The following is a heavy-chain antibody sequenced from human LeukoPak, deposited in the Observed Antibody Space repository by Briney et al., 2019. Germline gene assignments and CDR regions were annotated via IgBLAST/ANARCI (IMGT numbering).Heavy chain of an antibody. Sequence: SEPLSLTCTVSDDSISSNDYYWGRIRQPPGKGLEWIGSISYSGSTYYKPSLKSRVTISVDTSKNQFSLKLSSVTAADTAVYYCARRCAGGDCYGAFDYWGQGTLVTVSS. CDR2: ISYSGST. J-gene: IGHJ4*02. CDR1: DDSISSNDYY. CDR3: ARRCAGGDCYGAFDY. V-gene: IGHV4-39*01. D-gene: IGHD2-21*01.